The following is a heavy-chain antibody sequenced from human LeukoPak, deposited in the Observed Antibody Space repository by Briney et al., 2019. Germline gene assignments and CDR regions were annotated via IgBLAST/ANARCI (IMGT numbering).Heavy chain of an antibody. CDR1: GGSFSGYY. V-gene: IGHV4-34*01. CDR3: ARGSPKVVAATVDFDY. J-gene: IGHJ4*02. CDR2: INHSGST. D-gene: IGHD3-22*01. Sequence: SETLSLTCAVYGGSFSGYYWSWIRQPPGKGLEWIGEINHSGSTNYNPSLKSRVTISVDTSKNQFSLKLSYVTAADTDAYYCARGSPKVVAATVDFDYWGQGTLVTVSS.